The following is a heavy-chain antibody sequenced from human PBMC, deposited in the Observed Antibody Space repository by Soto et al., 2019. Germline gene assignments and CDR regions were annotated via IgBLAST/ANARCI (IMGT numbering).Heavy chain of an antibody. V-gene: IGHV2-5*02. CDR1: GFSLSTTVIG. CDR3: ARWAAGGFDY. CDR2: IYWDDDK. J-gene: IGHJ4*02. Sequence: QITLKESGPTLVKLTQTLTLTCTFSGFSLSTTVIGLGWIRQPPGKALEWLALIYWDDDKRYSPSLKSRLTITKDTSKKQVVLTMTNMDPVDTATYYCARWAAGGFDYWGQGTLVTVSS. D-gene: IGHD6-13*01.